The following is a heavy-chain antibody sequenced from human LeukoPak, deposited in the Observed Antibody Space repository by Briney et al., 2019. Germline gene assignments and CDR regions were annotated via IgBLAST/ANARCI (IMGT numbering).Heavy chain of an antibody. V-gene: IGHV3-23*01. CDR2: LTGGGATA. Sequence: GGSLRLSCAASGFTFNTYALSWVRQAPGKGLEWVSSLTGGGATAYYSDSVKGRFTISRDNSKNTLYLQMNSLRAEDTAVYYCAAGGGDYYDSSGYSDYFDYWGQGTLVTVSS. CDR1: GFTFNTYA. CDR3: AAGGGDYYDSSGYSDYFDY. D-gene: IGHD3-22*01. J-gene: IGHJ4*02.